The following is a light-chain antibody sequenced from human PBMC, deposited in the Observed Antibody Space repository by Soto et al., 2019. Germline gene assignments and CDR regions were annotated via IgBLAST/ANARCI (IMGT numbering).Light chain of an antibody. CDR3: CSYACSYTP. J-gene: IGLJ1*01. Sequence: QSALTQPRSVSGSPGQSVTISCTGTSSDVGGYNYVSWYQQHPGKAPKLMIYDVSKRPSGVPDRFSGSKSGNTASLTISGLQAEDEADYYCCSYACSYTPFGTVTKVTVL. V-gene: IGLV2-11*01. CDR2: DVS. CDR1: SSDVGGYNY.